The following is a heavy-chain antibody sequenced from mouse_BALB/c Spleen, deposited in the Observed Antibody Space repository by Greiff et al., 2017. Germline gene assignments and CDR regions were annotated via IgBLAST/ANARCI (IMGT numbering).Heavy chain of an antibody. CDR3: ARTGRGVSYAMDY. CDR1: GYTFTSYY. J-gene: IGHJ4*01. D-gene: IGHD4-1*01. V-gene: IGHV1S56*01. CDR2: IYPGNVNT. Sequence: VQLQQSGPELVKPGASVRISCKASGYTFTSYYIHWVKQRPGQGLEWIGWIYPGNVNTKYNEKFKGKATLTADKSSSTAYMQLSSLTSEDSAVYFCARTGRGVSYAMDYWGQGTSVTVSS.